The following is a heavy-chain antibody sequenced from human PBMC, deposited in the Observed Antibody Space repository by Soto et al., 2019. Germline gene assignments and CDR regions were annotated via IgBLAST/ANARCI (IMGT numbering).Heavy chain of an antibody. CDR2: TYYRSKWYF. J-gene: IGHJ5*02. D-gene: IGHD3-10*01. V-gene: IGHV6-1*01. Sequence: QVQLQQSGPGLVKPSQTLSLTCDISGDSVSGYPAGWSWIRQSPSRGLEGLGRTYYRSKWYFDYGVSVNGRITINPDTSKNQFSLHLNSVTHEDTAVYYCAKGGVVRGGSHGWFDPWGQGMLVTVSS. CDR1: GDSVSGYPAG. CDR3: AKGGVVRGGSHGWFDP.